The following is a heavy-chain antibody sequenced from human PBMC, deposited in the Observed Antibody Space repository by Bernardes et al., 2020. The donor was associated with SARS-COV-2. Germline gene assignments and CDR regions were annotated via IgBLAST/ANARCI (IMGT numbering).Heavy chain of an antibody. CDR3: ARDPPITMVHHAFDI. J-gene: IGHJ3*02. CDR2: ISAYNDNT. CDR1: GFTFPSYG. V-gene: IGHV1-18*01. Sequence: ASVKVSCKASGFTFPSYGFSWVRQAPGQGLEWMGWISAYNDNTYYAQKFQGRVTMTVDTSTSTAYMELRSLRSDDTAVYYCARDPPITMVHHAFDIWGQGTMVTVS. D-gene: IGHD3-10*01.